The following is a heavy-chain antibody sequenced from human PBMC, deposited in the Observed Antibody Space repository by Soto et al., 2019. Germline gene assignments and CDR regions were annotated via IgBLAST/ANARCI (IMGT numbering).Heavy chain of an antibody. CDR1: GFTFSGSA. V-gene: IGHV3-73*02. Sequence: EVQLVESGGGLVQPGGSLKLSCAASGFTFSGSAMHWVRQASGKGLEWVGRIRSKANSYATAYAASVKGRFTISRDDSKNTAYLQMNSLKTEDTAVYYCTRHPEGYSGSHPSSAWGQGTLVTVSS. CDR2: IRSKANSYAT. CDR3: TRHPEGYSGSHPSSA. D-gene: IGHD1-26*01. J-gene: IGHJ5*02.